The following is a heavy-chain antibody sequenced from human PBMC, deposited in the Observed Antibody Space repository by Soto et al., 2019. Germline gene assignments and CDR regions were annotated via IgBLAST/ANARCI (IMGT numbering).Heavy chain of an antibody. CDR1: GYTFTSYG. CDR3: AREGYCISTSCYASALDY. J-gene: IGHJ4*02. CDR2: ISSYNGNT. D-gene: IGHD2-2*01. Sequence: ASVKVSCKASGYTFTSYGISWVRQAPGQGLEWMGWISSYNGNTDYPQKLQGRVTMTTDTSTSTAYMELRSLRSDDTAVYYCAREGYCISTSCYASALDYWGQ. V-gene: IGHV1-18*01.